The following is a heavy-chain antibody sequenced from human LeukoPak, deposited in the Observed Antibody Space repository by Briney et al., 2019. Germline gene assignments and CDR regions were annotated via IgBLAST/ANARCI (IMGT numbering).Heavy chain of an antibody. D-gene: IGHD5/OR15-5a*01. V-gene: IGHV3-21*01. CDR2: ISSSSDYI. CDR3: ARSRSVSNYKGLDV. J-gene: IGHJ6*02. Sequence: GGSLRLSCPASGFIFRDYSMSWVRQAPGRGREWVSSISSSSDYIYYADSVKGRFTISRDNARKSLYLHINTLRAEDTAVSYCARSRSVSNYKGLDVWGHGTPVTVSS. CDR1: GFIFRDYS.